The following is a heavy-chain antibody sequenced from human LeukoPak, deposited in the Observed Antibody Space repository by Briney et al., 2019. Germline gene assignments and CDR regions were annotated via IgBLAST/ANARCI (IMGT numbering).Heavy chain of an antibody. CDR3: ARERELDAFDI. CDR1: GFTFSAYS. D-gene: IGHD1-26*01. J-gene: IGHJ3*02. CDR2: ISSSSSYI. V-gene: IGHV3-21*01. Sequence: GGSLRLSCAASGFTFSAYSMNWVRQAPGKGLEWVSSISSSSSYIYYADSVKGRFTISRDSAKNSLYLQMNSLRAEDTAVYYCARERELDAFDIWGQGTMVTVSS.